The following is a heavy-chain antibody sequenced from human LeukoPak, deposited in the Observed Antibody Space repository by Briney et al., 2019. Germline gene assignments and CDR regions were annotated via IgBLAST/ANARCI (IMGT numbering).Heavy chain of an antibody. V-gene: IGHV4-34*01. CDR3: ARDKYYDILTGYPGYYYYGMDV. CDR2: INHSGST. D-gene: IGHD3-9*01. Sequence: SETLSLTCAVYGGSFSGYYWSWIRQPPGKGLEWIGEINHSGSTNYNPSLKSRVTISVDTSKNQFSLKLSSVTAADTAVYYCARDKYYDILTGYPGYYYYGMDVWGKGPRSPSPQ. CDR1: GGSFSGYY. J-gene: IGHJ6*01.